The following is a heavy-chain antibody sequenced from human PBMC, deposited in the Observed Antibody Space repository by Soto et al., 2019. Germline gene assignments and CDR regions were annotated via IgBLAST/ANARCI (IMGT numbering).Heavy chain of an antibody. Sequence: SGGSLRLSCAASGFTFSSYGMHWVRQAPGKGLEWVAVISYDGSNKYYADSVKGRFTISRDNPKNTLYLQMNSLRAEDTAVYYCAKEYSSSWTLPDYYYYGMDVWGQGTTVTVSS. CDR2: ISYDGSNK. CDR3: AKEYSSSWTLPDYYYYGMDV. CDR1: GFTFSSYG. V-gene: IGHV3-30*18. D-gene: IGHD6-13*01. J-gene: IGHJ6*02.